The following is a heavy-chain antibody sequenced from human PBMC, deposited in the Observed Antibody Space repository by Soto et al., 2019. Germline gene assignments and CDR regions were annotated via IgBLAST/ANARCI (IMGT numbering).Heavy chain of an antibody. V-gene: IGHV1-3*01. CDR3: ARVGKWMVLGYYYYGIEV. D-gene: IGHD6-19*01. Sequence: ASVKVSCKASGYTFTSYAMHWVRQAPGQRLEWMGWINAGNGNTKYSQKFQGRVTITRDTSASTAYMELSSLRSEDTAVYYCARVGKWMVLGYYYYGIEVWGQGTMVTVS. CDR2: INAGNGNT. J-gene: IGHJ6*02. CDR1: GYTFTSYA.